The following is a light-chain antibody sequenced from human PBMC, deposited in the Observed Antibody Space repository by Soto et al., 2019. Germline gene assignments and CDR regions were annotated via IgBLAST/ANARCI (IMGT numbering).Light chain of an antibody. Sequence: DVQMTQSPSSLSASVGDRVTITCRASQTIDAYVSWYQQRPGRAPNLLIYAASTLQSGVPSRFSGSGSGTVFTLTISRLQPQDSATYYCQQTSDNPPPTFGGGTKVEI. CDR2: AAS. CDR3: QQTSDNPPPT. CDR1: QTIDAY. V-gene: IGKV1-39*01. J-gene: IGKJ4*01.